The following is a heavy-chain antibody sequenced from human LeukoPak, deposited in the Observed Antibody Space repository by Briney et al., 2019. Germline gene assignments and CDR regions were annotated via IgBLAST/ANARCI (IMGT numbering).Heavy chain of an antibody. CDR1: GFTFSSYW. CDR2: INQDGSEK. CDR3: ARSDQYYDFWSGYYRLHYMDV. V-gene: IGHV3-7*01. D-gene: IGHD3-3*01. J-gene: IGHJ6*03. Sequence: PGGSLRLSCAASGFTFSSYWMSWVRQAPGKGLEWVANINQDGSEKYYVDSVKGRFTISRDNAKNSLYLQMNSLRADDTAVYYCARSDQYYDFWSGYYRLHYMDVWGKGTTVTVSS.